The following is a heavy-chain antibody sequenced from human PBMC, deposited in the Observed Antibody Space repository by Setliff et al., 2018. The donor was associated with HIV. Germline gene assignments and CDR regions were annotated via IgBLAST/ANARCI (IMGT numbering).Heavy chain of an antibody. CDR1: GFIFSDYG. CDR3: ARDFKSGYVDY. V-gene: IGHV3-33*01. J-gene: IGHJ4*02. Sequence: QPGGSLRLSCAAAGFIFSDYGIHWVRQAPGKGREWVAVIYNDGVNRYFGDFVEGRFTISRDNSRNTVNLQMNSLRGDDTAVYYCARDFKSGYVDYLGQGIPVTVSS. D-gene: IGHD2-15*01. CDR2: IYNDGVNR.